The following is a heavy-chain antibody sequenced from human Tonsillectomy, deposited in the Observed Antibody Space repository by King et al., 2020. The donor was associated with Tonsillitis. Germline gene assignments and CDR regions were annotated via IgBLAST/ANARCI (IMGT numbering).Heavy chain of an antibody. V-gene: IGHV3-30-3*01. CDR3: ARQLSTDGYNSGLDY. CDR1: GFTFSTYA. D-gene: IGHD5-24*01. Sequence: VQLVESGGGVVQPGRSLRLSCAASGFTFSTYAMHWVRQAPGKGLEWVAVISYDGSNKYYADSVKGRFTISRDTSKNTLYLQMSTLRAEDTAVYYCARQLSTDGYNSGLDYWGQRTRVTVSS. CDR2: ISYDGSNK. J-gene: IGHJ4*02.